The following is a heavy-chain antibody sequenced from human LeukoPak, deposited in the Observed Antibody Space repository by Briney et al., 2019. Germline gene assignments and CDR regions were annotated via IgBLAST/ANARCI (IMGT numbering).Heavy chain of an antibody. Sequence: ASVKVSCKASGYTFTSYYMHWVRQAPGQGPEWMGIINPSGGSTSYAQKFQGRVTMTRDTSTSTVYMELSSLRSEDTAVYYCARAFSLNWFDPWGQGTLVTVSS. D-gene: IGHD3-3*01. CDR3: ARAFSLNWFDP. CDR1: GYTFTSYY. V-gene: IGHV1-46*03. J-gene: IGHJ5*02. CDR2: INPSGGST.